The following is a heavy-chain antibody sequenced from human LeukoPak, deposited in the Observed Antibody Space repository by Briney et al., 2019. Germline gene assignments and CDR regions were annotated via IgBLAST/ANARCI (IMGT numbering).Heavy chain of an antibody. CDR3: ARAHETGENAFDI. Sequence: GGSLRLSCAASGFTFSSYDMHWVRQATGKGLKWVSVIGTAGDTYYPGSVKGRFIISREKAKNSLYLQMNSLRAGDTAVYYCARAHETGENAFDIWGQGTMVTVSS. V-gene: IGHV3-13*01. J-gene: IGHJ3*02. D-gene: IGHD1-1*01. CDR2: IGTAGDT. CDR1: GFTFSSYD.